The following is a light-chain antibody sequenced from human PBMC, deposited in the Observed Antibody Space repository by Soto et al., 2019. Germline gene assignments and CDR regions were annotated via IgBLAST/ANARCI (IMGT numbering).Light chain of an antibody. Sequence: EILMTQSPATLSVSPGERATLSCRVSHRVNTYLAWYQQRLGQAPRLLIYDASTRATGIPARFSGSGSGTEFTLTISSLQSEDFAVYYCQQYNNWPLTFGGGTKVEI. V-gene: IGKV3-15*01. J-gene: IGKJ4*01. CDR1: HRVNTY. CDR3: QQYNNWPLT. CDR2: DAS.